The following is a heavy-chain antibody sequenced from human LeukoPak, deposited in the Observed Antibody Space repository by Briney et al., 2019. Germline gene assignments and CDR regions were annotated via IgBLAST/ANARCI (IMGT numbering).Heavy chain of an antibody. CDR3: AGQVVPAAIRYYYGMDV. V-gene: IGHV3-21*01. J-gene: IGHJ6*02. CDR1: GFTFSSYS. CDR2: ISSSSSYI. D-gene: IGHD2-2*02. Sequence: GALRLSCAASGFTFSSYSMNWVRQAPGKGLEWVSSISSSSSYIYYADSVKGRFTISRDNAKNSLYLQMNSLRAEDTAVYYCAGQVVPAAIRYYYGMDVWGQGTTVTVSS.